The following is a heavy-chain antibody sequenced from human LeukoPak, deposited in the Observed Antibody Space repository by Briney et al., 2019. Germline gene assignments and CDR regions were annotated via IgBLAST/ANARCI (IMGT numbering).Heavy chain of an antibody. Sequence: SQTLSLTCAVSGGSISSGGYSWSWIRQPPGKGLEWIGYIYHSGSTYYNPSLKSRVTISVDRSKNQFSLKLSSVTAADTAVYYCARSLGYCSGGSCYAPYYFDYWGQGTLVTVSS. V-gene: IGHV4-30-2*01. CDR3: ARSLGYCSGGSCYAPYYFDY. CDR1: GGSISSGGYS. CDR2: IYHSGST. D-gene: IGHD2-15*01. J-gene: IGHJ4*02.